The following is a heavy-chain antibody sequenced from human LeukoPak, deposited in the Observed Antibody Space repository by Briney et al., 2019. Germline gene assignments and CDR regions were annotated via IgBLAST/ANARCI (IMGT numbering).Heavy chain of an antibody. CDR3: AREKNYYGSGSYFDY. CDR2: INPNSGGT. J-gene: IGHJ4*02. V-gene: IGHV1-2*02. Sequence: GASVKVSCKASGYTFTGYYIHWVRQAPGQGLEWMGWINPNSGGTNYAQKFQGRVTMTRDTSISTAYMELSRLRSDDTAVYYCAREKNYYGSGSYFDYWGQGTLVTVSS. CDR1: GYTFTGYY. D-gene: IGHD3-10*01.